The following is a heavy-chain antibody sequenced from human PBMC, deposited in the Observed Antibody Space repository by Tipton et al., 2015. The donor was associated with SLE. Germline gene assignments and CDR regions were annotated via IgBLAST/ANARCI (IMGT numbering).Heavy chain of an antibody. D-gene: IGHD6-13*01. Sequence: GSLRLSCAGSGFTFSTYWMHWVRQAPGKGLVWVSRINSDESSTWYADSVKGRFIISRDNSKNTLYLQMNNLRIDDTAVYYCAAELVDAFDIWGQGTMVTVSS. CDR3: AAELVDAFDI. V-gene: IGHV3-74*01. J-gene: IGHJ3*02. CDR1: GFTFSTYW. CDR2: INSDESST.